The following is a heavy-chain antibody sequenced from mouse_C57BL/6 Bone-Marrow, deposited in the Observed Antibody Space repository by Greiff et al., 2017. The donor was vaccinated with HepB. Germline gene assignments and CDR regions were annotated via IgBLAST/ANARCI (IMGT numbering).Heavy chain of an antibody. Sequence: EVKLQQSGPELVKPGASVKISCKASGYTFTDYYMNWVKQSHGKSLEWIGDINPNNGGTSYNQKFKGKATLTVDKSSSTAYMELRSLTSEDSAVYYCALYDYDDGVFAYWGQGTLVTVSA. CDR2: INPNNGGT. V-gene: IGHV1-26*01. J-gene: IGHJ3*01. CDR1: GYTFTDYY. CDR3: ALYDYDDGVFAY. D-gene: IGHD2-4*01.